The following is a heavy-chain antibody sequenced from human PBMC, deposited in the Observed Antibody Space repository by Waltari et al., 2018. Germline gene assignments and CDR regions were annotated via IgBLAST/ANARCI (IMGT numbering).Heavy chain of an antibody. V-gene: IGHV1-3*01. Sequence: QVQLVQSGAEVKKPGASVKVSCEASGYSFTSNVLHWVRQAPGQSIEWMAWISPATGNTKYAQNFQGRVTITRDTSAGTAYMELSSLTFEDTAVYYCARHSSSLYMHGFDIWGQGTMVTVSS. CDR1: GYSFTSNV. CDR2: ISPATGNT. J-gene: IGHJ3*02. D-gene: IGHD6-13*01. CDR3: ARHSSSLYMHGFDI.